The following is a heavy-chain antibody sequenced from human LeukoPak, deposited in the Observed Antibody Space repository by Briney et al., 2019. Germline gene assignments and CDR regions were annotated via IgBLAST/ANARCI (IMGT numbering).Heavy chain of an antibody. D-gene: IGHD4-17*01. V-gene: IGHV3-66*01. CDR2: IYSGTNT. J-gene: IGHJ4*02. Sequence: GGSLRLSCEASGFSVTNIYISWVRQTPGKGLEWVSLIYSGTNTDYADSVKGRVTISRDNSKNTLYLQMNSLRVEDTAVYYCATLTGGYGDYALDYWGQGTLVTVSS. CDR3: ATLTGGYGDYALDY. CDR1: GFSVTNIY.